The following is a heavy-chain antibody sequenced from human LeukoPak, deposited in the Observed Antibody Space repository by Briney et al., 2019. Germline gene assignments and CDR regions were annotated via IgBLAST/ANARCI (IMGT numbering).Heavy chain of an antibody. CDR2: IYYSGST. J-gene: IGHJ4*02. V-gene: IGHV4-59*12. CDR1: GGSISSYY. Sequence: SETLSLTCTVSGGSISSYYWSWIRQPPGKGLEWIGYIYYSGSTNYNPSLKSRVTISVDTSKNQFSLKLSSVTAADTAVYYCARERSMVRGVIIRGTEFDYWGQGTLVTVSS. CDR3: ARERSMVRGVIIRGTEFDY. D-gene: IGHD3-10*01.